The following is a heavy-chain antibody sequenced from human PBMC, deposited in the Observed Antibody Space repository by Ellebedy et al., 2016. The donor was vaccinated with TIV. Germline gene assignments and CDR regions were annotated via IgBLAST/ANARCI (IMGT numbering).Heavy chain of an antibody. Sequence: GESLKISCVGSGFTFSSYAMSWVRQAPGKGLDWVSSLSASGGSTYYADSVKGRFNISRDNSKNTLYLQMNSLRGEDTAVYYCAKRVTMVREVITYYHYAMDVWGQGTTVTVSS. CDR1: GFTFSSYA. D-gene: IGHD3-10*01. V-gene: IGHV3-23*01. CDR3: AKRVTMVREVITYYHYAMDV. CDR2: LSASGGST. J-gene: IGHJ6*02.